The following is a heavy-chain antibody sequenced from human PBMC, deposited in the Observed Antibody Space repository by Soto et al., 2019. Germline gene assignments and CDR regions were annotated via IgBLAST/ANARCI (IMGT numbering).Heavy chain of an antibody. D-gene: IGHD1-1*01. V-gene: IGHV3-23*01. Sequence: GGSLRLSCAASGFTFTDYALSWVRQAPGKGLEWVATISGIGGSTYLADSVKGRLSISRENAQNSFFLQMNSLRVGDTAVYYCARTDRDFYGLDVWGQGTTVTVSS. J-gene: IGHJ6*02. CDR3: ARTDRDFYGLDV. CDR2: ISGIGGST. CDR1: GFTFTDYA.